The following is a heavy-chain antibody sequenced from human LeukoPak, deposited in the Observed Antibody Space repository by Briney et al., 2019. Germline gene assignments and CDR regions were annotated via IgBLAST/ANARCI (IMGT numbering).Heavy chain of an antibody. Sequence: PGRSLRLSCAASGFTFRSYAMHWVRQAPGKGLEWMAVISYDGRNKNYADSAKGRFTISRDNSKNTLSLQMNSLRGDDTAVYYCAMATLTTVTPIDYWGQGTLVTVSS. J-gene: IGHJ4*02. D-gene: IGHD4-17*01. CDR2: ISYDGRNK. CDR1: GFTFRSYA. CDR3: AMATLTTVTPIDY. V-gene: IGHV3-30*04.